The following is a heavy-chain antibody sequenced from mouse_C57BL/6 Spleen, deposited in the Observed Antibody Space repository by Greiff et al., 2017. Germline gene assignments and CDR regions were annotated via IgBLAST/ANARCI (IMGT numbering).Heavy chain of an antibody. V-gene: IGHV1-80*01. D-gene: IGHD2-3*01. CDR2: IYPGDGDT. J-gene: IGHJ2*01. CDR3: ARGGLLLYFDY. CDR1: GYAFSSYW. Sequence: QVQLQPSGAELVKPGASVKISCKASGYAFSSYWMNWVKPRPGKGLEWIGQIYPGDGDTNYNGKFKGKATLTADKSSSTAYMQLSSLTSEDSAVYFCARGGLLLYFDYWGQGTTLTVSS.